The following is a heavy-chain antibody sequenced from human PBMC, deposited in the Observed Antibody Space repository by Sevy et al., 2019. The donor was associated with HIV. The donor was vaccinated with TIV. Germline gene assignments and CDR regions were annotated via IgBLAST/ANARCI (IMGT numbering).Heavy chain of an antibody. CDR2: ISYDGSNK. J-gene: IGHJ4*02. CDR1: GFTFSSYG. D-gene: IGHD1-1*01. CDR3: AKEGVNYYFDY. V-gene: IGHV3-30*18. Sequence: GGSLRLSCAASGFTFSSYGMHWVRQAPGKGLEWVAVISYDGSNKYYADSVKGRVTISRDNSKNTLYLQMNSLRAEDTAVYYCAKEGVNYYFDYWGQGTLVTVSS.